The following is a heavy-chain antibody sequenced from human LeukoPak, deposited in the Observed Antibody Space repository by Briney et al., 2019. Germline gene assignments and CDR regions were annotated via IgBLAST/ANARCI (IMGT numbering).Heavy chain of an antibody. V-gene: IGHV3-30*02. CDR1: GFTFSSYG. CDR2: IRYDGSNK. Sequence: GGSLRLSCAASGFTFSSYGMHWVRQAPGKGLEWVAFIRYDGSNKYYADSVKGRFTISRDNSKNTLYLQMNSLRAEDTAVYYCAKGYSSSWSVFDYWGQGTLVTVSS. J-gene: IGHJ4*02. CDR3: AKGYSSSWSVFDY. D-gene: IGHD6-13*01.